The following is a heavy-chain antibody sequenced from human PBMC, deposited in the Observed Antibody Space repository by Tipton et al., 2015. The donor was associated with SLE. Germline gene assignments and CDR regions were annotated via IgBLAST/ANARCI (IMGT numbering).Heavy chain of an antibody. CDR3: ARSLGLVGYYYYGMDV. V-gene: IGHV3-30*03. CDR1: GFTFDDYG. Sequence: SLRLSCAASGFTFDDYGMHWVRQAPGKGLEWVAVISYDGSNKYYADSVKGRFTISRDNSKNTLYLQMNSLRAEDTAVYYCARSLGLVGYYYYGMDVWGQGTTVTVSS. J-gene: IGHJ6*02. D-gene: IGHD3-3*01. CDR2: ISYDGSNK.